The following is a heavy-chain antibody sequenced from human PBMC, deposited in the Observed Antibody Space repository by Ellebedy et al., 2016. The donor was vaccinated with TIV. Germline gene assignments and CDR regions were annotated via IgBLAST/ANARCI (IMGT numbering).Heavy chain of an antibody. Sequence: MPSETLSLTCTVSGDSISSSPYHWGWIRQPPGKGLEWIGSISYSGGTYYSPSLKSRVTISVDTSKNHFSLTLSSVTAADTAVYYCGWDCSSTSCRGGYWGRGTLVTVSS. D-gene: IGHD2-2*01. CDR2: ISYSGGT. CDR3: GWDCSSTSCRGGY. J-gene: IGHJ4*02. V-gene: IGHV4-39*02. CDR1: GDSISSSPYH.